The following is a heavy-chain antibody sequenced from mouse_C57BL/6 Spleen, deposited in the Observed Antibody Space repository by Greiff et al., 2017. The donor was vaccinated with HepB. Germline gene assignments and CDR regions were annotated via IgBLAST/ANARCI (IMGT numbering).Heavy chain of an antibody. V-gene: IGHV1-66*01. CDR3: ARSGYYDSSDY. CDR1: GYSFTSYY. J-gene: IGHJ2*01. CDR2: IYPGSGNT. D-gene: IGHD2-4*01. Sequence: VQLQQSGPELVKPGASVKISCKASGYSFTSYYIHWVKQRPGQGLEWIGWIYPGSGNTKYNEKFKGKATLTADTSSSTAYMQLSSLTSEDSAVYYCARSGYYDSSDYWGQGTTLTVSS.